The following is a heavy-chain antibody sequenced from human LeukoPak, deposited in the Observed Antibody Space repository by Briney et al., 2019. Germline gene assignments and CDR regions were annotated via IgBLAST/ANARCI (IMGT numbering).Heavy chain of an antibody. CDR2: IGTAGDT. CDR1: GFTFSSYD. D-gene: IGHD2-8*01. J-gene: IGHJ3*02. V-gene: IGHV3-13*01. CDR3: ARDGGYCTNGVCYAFDI. Sequence: GGSLRLSCAASGFTFSSYDTHWVRQATGKGLEWVSAIGTAGDTYYPGSVKGRFTISRENAKNSLYLQMNSLRAGDTAVYYCARDGGYCTNGVCYAFDIWGQGTMVTVSS.